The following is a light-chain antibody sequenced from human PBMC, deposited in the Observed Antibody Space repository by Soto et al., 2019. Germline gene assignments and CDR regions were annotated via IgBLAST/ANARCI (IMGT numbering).Light chain of an antibody. V-gene: IGLV2-14*01. CDR3: SSYTSSSTVV. J-gene: IGLJ2*01. CDR2: DGS. CDR1: SSDVGGYNY. Sequence: QSALTQPASVSGSPGQSITISCTGTSSDVGGYNYVSWYQQHPGKAPKLMIFDGSNRPSEVSNRFSGSRSGNTASLTISGLQAEDEADYYCSSYTSSSTVVFCGGTKLTVL.